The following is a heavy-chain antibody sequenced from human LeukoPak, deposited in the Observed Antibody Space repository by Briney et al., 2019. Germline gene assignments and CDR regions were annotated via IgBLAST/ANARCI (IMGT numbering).Heavy chain of an antibody. CDR2: IIPILGIA. Sequence: SVKVSCKASGGTFSSYAISWVRQAPGQGLEWMGRIIPILGIANYAQKFQGRVTITADESTSTAYMELSSLRSEDTAVYYCAVIPGIAAAGPTYLVDYWGQGTLVTVSS. D-gene: IGHD6-13*01. V-gene: IGHV1-69*04. J-gene: IGHJ4*02. CDR3: AVIPGIAAAGPTYLVDY. CDR1: GGTFSSYA.